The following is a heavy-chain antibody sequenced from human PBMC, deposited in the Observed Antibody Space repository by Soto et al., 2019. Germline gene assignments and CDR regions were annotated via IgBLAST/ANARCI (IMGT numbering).Heavy chain of an antibody. Sequence: QVQLQQWGAGLLKPSETLSLTCAVYGGSFSGYYWSWIRQPPGKGLAWIGEINHSGSTNYNPSLKSRVTISVATSKNQVSLKLSSVTAADTAVYYCANLRFVECARSRGRLGGMDVWGQGTTVTVSS. CDR1: GGSFSGYY. V-gene: IGHV4-34*01. D-gene: IGHD3-3*01. CDR3: ANLRFVECARSRGRLGGMDV. J-gene: IGHJ6*02. CDR2: INHSGST.